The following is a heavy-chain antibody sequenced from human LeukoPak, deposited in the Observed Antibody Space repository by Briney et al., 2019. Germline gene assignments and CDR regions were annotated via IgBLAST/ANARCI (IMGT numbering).Heavy chain of an antibody. CDR1: GGSISSGGYY. D-gene: IGHD5-18*01. CDR3: ARDTPEDTAMVTNYYYGMDV. CDR2: IYYSGST. V-gene: IGHV4-31*03. Sequence: PSETLSLTCTVSGGSISSGGYYWSWIRQHPGKRLEWIGSIYYSGSTYYNPSLKSRVTISVDTSKNQFSLKLSSVTAADTAVYYCARDTPEDTAMVTNYYYGMDVWGQGTTVTVSS. J-gene: IGHJ6*02.